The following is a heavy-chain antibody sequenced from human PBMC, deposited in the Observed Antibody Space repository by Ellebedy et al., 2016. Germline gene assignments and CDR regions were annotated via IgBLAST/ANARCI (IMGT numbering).Heavy chain of an antibody. V-gene: IGHV4-39*07. J-gene: IGHJ4*02. CDR2: FYYSESVNT. CDR3: ARGTYDALTYTTETLDC. Sequence: GSLRLXCTVSGDSISSSNSYWGWIRQPPGKGLEWIATFYYSESVNTYYNPSLKSRVTISVDTSKNQFSLKLSSMTAADTAVYYCARGTYDALTYTTETLDCWGQGTLVTVSS. CDR1: GDSISSSNSY. D-gene: IGHD3-9*01.